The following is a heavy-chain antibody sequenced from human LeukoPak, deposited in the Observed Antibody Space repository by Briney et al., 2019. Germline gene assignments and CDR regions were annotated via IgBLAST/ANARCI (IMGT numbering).Heavy chain of an antibody. CDR1: GFTFSSYW. CDR2: ISGSGGST. Sequence: GGSLRLSCAASGFTFSSYWMHWVRQAPGKGLEWVSAISGSGGSTYYADSVKGRFTISRDNSKNTLYLQMNSLRAEDTAVYYCAKGPVEQLVRYYFDYWGQGTLVTVSS. V-gene: IGHV3-23*01. CDR3: AKGPVEQLVRYYFDY. D-gene: IGHD6-13*01. J-gene: IGHJ4*02.